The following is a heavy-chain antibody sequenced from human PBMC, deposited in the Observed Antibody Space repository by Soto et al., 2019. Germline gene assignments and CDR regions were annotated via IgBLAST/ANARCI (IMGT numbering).Heavy chain of an antibody. V-gene: IGHV5-51*01. D-gene: IGHD2-2*01. CDR1: GYTFTSYW. CDR2: IDPGDSDT. CDR3: AAGIVVVPAAWAYYYGMDV. J-gene: IGHJ6*02. Sequence: GESLKISCKGSGYTFTSYWIGWVRQMPGKGLEWMGIIDPGDSDTRYSPSFQGQVTISADKSISTAYLQWSSLKASDTAMYYCAAGIVVVPAAWAYYYGMDVWGQGTTVTVSS.